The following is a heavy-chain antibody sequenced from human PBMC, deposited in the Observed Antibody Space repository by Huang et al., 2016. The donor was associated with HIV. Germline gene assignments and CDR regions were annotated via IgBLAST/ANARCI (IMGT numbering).Heavy chain of an antibody. D-gene: IGHD1-1*01. J-gene: IGHJ5*01. V-gene: IGHV1-18*01. Sequence: QVELVQSGAEVKRPGASVRVSCKAAGYIFTKSGVNWVRQAPGQGLEWMGWISDYNGNTNYAEKFQGRVTLTRYTSATTAYMELRDGTSADTAVYYCARDHWYPLQNWFDLWGQGTLVTVSS. CDR1: GYIFTKSG. CDR3: ARDHWYPLQNWFDL. CDR2: ISDYNGNT.